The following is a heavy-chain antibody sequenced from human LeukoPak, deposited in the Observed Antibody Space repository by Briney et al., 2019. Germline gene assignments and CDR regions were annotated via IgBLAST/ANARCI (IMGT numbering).Heavy chain of an antibody. CDR2: MNPNSGNT. V-gene: IGHV1-8*01. CDR3: ARESGVPAAITECDYYYYMDV. D-gene: IGHD2-2*01. Sequence: ASVKVSCKASGYTFTSYDINWARQATGQGLEWMGWMNPNSGNTGYAQKFQGRVSMTRNTSISTAYMELSSLRSEDTAVYYCARESGVPAAITECDYYYYMDVWGKGTTVTVSS. CDR1: GYTFTSYD. J-gene: IGHJ6*03.